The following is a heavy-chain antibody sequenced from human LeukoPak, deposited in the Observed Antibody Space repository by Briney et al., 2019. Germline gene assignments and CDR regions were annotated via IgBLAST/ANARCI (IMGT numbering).Heavy chain of an antibody. Sequence: SETLSLTCTVSGGSISSSSYYWGWIRQPPGKGLEWIGTIFYSGTTYYNPSLKSRVTISVDMSKNQFSLNLSSVTAADTALYYCARLPRATIGATNYFDFWGQGTLVTVSS. V-gene: IGHV4-39*01. CDR2: IFYSGTT. CDR1: GGSISSSSYY. D-gene: IGHD5-24*01. J-gene: IGHJ4*02. CDR3: ARLPRATIGATNYFDF.